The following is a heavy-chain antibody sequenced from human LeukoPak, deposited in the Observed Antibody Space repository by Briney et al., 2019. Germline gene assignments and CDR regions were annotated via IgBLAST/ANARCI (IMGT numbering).Heavy chain of an antibody. Sequence: SETLSLTCTVSGGSISTYYWSWIRQPPGKGLEWIGYIYYSGSTNYNPSLKSRLTISIDTSENQFSLKLSSVTAADTAVHYCAREYSSSSGRRAFDIWGQGTMVTVSS. CDR3: AREYSSSSGRRAFDI. CDR2: IYYSGST. CDR1: GGSISTYY. V-gene: IGHV4-59*08. D-gene: IGHD6-6*01. J-gene: IGHJ3*02.